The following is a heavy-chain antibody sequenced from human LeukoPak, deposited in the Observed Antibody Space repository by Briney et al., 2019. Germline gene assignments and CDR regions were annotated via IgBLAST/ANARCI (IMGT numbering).Heavy chain of an antibody. Sequence: SETLSLTCTVSGGSISTYYWSWIRQPPGKGLEWIGYIYYSGSTSYNPSLKSRITISVDTFKNQFSLKLSSVTAADTAVYYCARDRNRGYYGMDVWGQGTTVTVSS. CDR3: ARDRNRGYYGMDV. J-gene: IGHJ6*02. CDR1: GGSISTYY. V-gene: IGHV4-59*01. D-gene: IGHD1-14*01. CDR2: IYYSGST.